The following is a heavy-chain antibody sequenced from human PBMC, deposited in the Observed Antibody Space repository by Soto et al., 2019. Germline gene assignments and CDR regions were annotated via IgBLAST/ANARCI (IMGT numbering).Heavy chain of an antibody. CDR1: GATMSATTYQ. Sequence: SGTLALTCSLSGATMSATTYQCDGFRRPPGKGLEWIGTIYYSGATHYNPSLRSRVTISVDTSNNQFFLKLNFVTAADTAVYYCARVAYCGGDCYRGFDPWGQG. V-gene: IGHV4-39*01. J-gene: IGHJ5*02. CDR3: ARVAYCGGDCYRGFDP. D-gene: IGHD2-21*02. CDR2: IYYSGAT.